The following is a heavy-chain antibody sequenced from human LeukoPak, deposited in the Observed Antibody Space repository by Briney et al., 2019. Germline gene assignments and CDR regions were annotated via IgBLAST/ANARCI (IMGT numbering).Heavy chain of an antibody. CDR1: GFTFCSYA. Sequence: GGSLRLSCAASGFTFCSYAMNWVRQAPGKGLEWVSGTSGSGSSTYYADSVKGRFTISRDNSKNTLSLQMNSLRAEDTAVYYCARGLSGTYFALDYWGQGTRVTVSS. J-gene: IGHJ4*02. V-gene: IGHV3-23*01. CDR3: ARGLSGTYFALDY. D-gene: IGHD3-10*01. CDR2: TSGSGSST.